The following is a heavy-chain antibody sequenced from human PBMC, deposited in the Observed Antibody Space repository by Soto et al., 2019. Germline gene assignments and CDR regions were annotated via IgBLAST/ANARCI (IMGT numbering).Heavy chain of an antibody. CDR2: IYRTGST. J-gene: IGHJ4*02. CDR3: ASRDPGTSVDY. D-gene: IGHD1-7*01. CDR1: GGSFTSNNW. Sequence: SGTLSLTCAVSGGSFTSNNWWTWVRQPPGQGLEWIGEIYRTGSTNYNPSLKSRVTISLDKSENQFSLKVTSLTAADTAVYYCASRDPGTSVDYWGQGTLVTVSS. V-gene: IGHV4-4*02.